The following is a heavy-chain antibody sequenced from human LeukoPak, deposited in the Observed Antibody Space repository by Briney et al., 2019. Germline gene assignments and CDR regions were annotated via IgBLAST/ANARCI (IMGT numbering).Heavy chain of an antibody. Sequence: SETLSLTCTVSGGSISSYYWSWIREPPGKGLEWIGYIYYSGSTYYNSSLKSRVTISVNTPKHQYSLELSSVAAADTAVYYCAGTYFDFWSGSHYGMDVWGQGTTVTVSS. J-gene: IGHJ6*02. CDR3: AGTYFDFWSGSHYGMDV. D-gene: IGHD3-3*01. CDR1: GGSISSYY. CDR2: IYYSGST. V-gene: IGHV4-59*08.